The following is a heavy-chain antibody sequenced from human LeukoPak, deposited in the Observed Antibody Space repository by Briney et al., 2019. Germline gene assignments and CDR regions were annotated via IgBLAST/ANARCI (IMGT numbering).Heavy chain of an antibody. Sequence: SETLSLTCTVSGGSISSSSYYWGWIRQPPGKGLEWIGNIYFRGNTYYNPSLESRVTISIDTSKNQFSLKLSSVTAADTAVYYCARGSTVTTAADYWGQGTLVTVSS. D-gene: IGHD4-17*01. CDR1: GGSISSSSYY. J-gene: IGHJ4*02. CDR2: IYFRGNT. V-gene: IGHV4-39*07. CDR3: ARGSTVTTAADY.